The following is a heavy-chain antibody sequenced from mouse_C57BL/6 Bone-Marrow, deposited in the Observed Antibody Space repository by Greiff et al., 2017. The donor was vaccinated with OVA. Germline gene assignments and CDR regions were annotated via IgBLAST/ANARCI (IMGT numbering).Heavy chain of an antibody. J-gene: IGHJ4*01. CDR3: TPITTVVDYAMDY. D-gene: IGHD1-1*01. CDR2: ISSGGDYI. CDR1: GFTFSSYA. V-gene: IGHV5-9-1*02. Sequence: EVHLVESGAGLVKPGGSLKLSCAASGFTFSSYAMSWVRQTPEKRLEWVAYISSGGDYIYYADTVKGRFTISRDNARNTLYLQMSSLKSEDTAMYYCTPITTVVDYAMDYWGQGTSVTVSS.